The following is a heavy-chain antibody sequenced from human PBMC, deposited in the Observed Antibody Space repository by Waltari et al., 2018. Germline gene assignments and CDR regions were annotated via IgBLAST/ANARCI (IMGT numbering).Heavy chain of an antibody. CDR1: GYTFTSYA. D-gene: IGHD3-3*01. Sequence: QVQLVQSGAEVKTPGASVKVSCKASGYTFTSYAMHWVRQAPGQRLEWMGWINAGNGNTKYSQKFQGRVTITRDTSASTAYMELSSLRSEDTAVYYCARGATPDSLFARLGSGYYNYYYYGMDVWGQGTTVTVSS. CDR3: ARGATPDSLFARLGSGYYNYYYYGMDV. CDR2: INAGNGNT. V-gene: IGHV1-3*01. J-gene: IGHJ6*02.